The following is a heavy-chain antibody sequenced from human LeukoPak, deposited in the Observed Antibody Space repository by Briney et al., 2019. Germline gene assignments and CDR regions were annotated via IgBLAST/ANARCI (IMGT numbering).Heavy chain of an antibody. Sequence: RAGGAPGLSLAASGFTFPNYLVGRGRPAPREGLVWVSRIHSDGSSTYYVDSVKGRFTISRDNAKNTLYLQMNSLRAEDTAVYYCARDHAGGTDYWGQGTLVTVSS. D-gene: IGHD1-26*01. CDR1: GFTFPNYL. CDR2: IHSDGSST. CDR3: ARDHAGGTDY. V-gene: IGHV3-74*01. J-gene: IGHJ4*02.